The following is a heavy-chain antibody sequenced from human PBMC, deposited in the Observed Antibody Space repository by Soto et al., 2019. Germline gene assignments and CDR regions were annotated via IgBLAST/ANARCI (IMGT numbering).Heavy chain of an antibody. J-gene: IGHJ4*02. CDR1: GYTFTSYG. V-gene: IGHV1-18*01. D-gene: IGHD4-17*01. CDR3: ARDPPMGPTVTRGDY. Sequence: QVQLVQSGAEVKKPGASVKVSCKASGYTFTSYGISWVRQAPGQGLEWMGWISAYNGNTNYAQKLQGKATRTTDTTTSTAYMELRSLRSDDTAVYYCARDPPMGPTVTRGDYWGQGNLVTVSS. CDR2: ISAYNGNT.